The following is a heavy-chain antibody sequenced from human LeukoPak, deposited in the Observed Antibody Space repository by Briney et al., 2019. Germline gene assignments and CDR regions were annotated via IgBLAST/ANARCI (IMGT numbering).Heavy chain of an antibody. J-gene: IGHJ6*03. Sequence: ASVKVSCKASGYTFTGYYMHWVRQAPGQGLEWMGWINPNSGGTNYAQKFQGRVTMTRDTSISTAYMELSRLRSDDTAVYYCARGRKYYYGSGILKGYYYYMDVWGKGTTVTVSS. V-gene: IGHV1-2*02. CDR1: GYTFTGYY. D-gene: IGHD3-10*01. CDR2: INPNSGGT. CDR3: ARGRKYYYGSGILKGYYYYMDV.